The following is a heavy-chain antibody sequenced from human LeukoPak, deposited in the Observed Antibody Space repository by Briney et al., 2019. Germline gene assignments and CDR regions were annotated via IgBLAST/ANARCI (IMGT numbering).Heavy chain of an antibody. J-gene: IGHJ4*02. D-gene: IGHD6-25*01. CDR2: ISWNSGSI. Sequence: GGSLRLSCAASGFTFDDYAMHWVRQAPGKGLEWASGISWNSGSIGYADSVKGRFTISRDNAKNSLYLQMNSLRAEDMALYYCAKAGSGRYYFDYWGQGTLVTVSS. V-gene: IGHV3-9*03. CDR1: GFTFDDYA. CDR3: AKAGSGRYYFDY.